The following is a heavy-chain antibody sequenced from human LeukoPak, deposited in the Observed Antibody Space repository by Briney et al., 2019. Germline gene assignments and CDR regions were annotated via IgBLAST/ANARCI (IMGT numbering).Heavy chain of an antibody. CDR3: ARDPVLGYCSSTSCYSFDP. D-gene: IGHD2-2*02. Sequence: SETLSLTCAVYGGSFSGYYWSWIRQPPGKGLEWIGEINHSGSTNYNPSLKSRVTISVDTSKNQFSLKLSSVTAADTAVYYCARDPVLGYCSSTSCYSFDPWGQGTLVTVSS. CDR1: GGSFSGYY. CDR2: INHSGST. J-gene: IGHJ5*02. V-gene: IGHV4-34*01.